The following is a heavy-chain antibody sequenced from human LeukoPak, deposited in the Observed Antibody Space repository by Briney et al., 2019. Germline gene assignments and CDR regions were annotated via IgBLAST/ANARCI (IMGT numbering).Heavy chain of an antibody. J-gene: IGHJ4*02. CDR1: GFSLSTRGVG. Sequence: SGPTLFHPTQTLTLTCTFSGFSLSTRGVGVGWLRQPPEKALEWHGIIYWDDDKRYSPSLRSRHTINKDTSKNLVVLTMTNMDPVDTATYYCAHNCLVLGVPHFDYWGQGTLVTVSS. V-gene: IGHV2-5*02. CDR3: AHNCLVLGVPHFDY. D-gene: IGHD4/OR15-4a*01. CDR2: IYWDDDK.